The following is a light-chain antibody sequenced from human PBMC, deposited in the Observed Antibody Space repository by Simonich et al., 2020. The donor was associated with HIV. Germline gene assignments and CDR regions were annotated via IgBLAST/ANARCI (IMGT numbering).Light chain of an antibody. CDR2: GNS. J-gene: IGLJ1*01. V-gene: IGLV1-40*01. CDR1: SSNIGGGYD. Sequence: QSVLTQPPSVSGAPGQRVTISCTGSSSNIGGGYDVHWYQQLPGTTPKLLIYGNSNRPSGVPDRFSGSRSGTSASLAITGLQAEDEADYYCAAWDDSLNGYVFGTGTKVTVL. CDR3: AAWDDSLNGYV.